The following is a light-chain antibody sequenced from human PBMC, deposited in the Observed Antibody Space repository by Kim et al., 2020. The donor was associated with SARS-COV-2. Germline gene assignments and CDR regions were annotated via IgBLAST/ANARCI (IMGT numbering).Light chain of an antibody. J-gene: IGLJ2*01. V-gene: IGLV2-11*01. CDR2: DVN. CDR1: SSDVGAYNY. Sequence: QSALTQPRSVSGSPGQSVTISCTGTSSDVGAYNYVSWYQQYPDKAPKLMIYDVNDRPSGVPDRLSGSKSGKTASLTISGLQAEDEAAYYCCSYAGGYSHVLLGGGTQLTVL. CDR3: CSYAGGYSHVL.